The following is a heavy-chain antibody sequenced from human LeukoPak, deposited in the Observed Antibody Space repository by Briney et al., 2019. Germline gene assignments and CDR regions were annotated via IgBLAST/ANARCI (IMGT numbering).Heavy chain of an antibody. CDR2: IYYSGST. V-gene: IGHV4-39*01. Sequence: PSETLSLTCTVSGGSISSSSYYWGWIRQPPGKGLEWIGSIYYSGSTYYNPSLKSRVTISVDTSKNQFSLKLSSVTAADTAVYYCARGGAYDFWSGYSKRGLTDAFDIWGQGTMVTVSS. CDR1: GGSISSSSYY. CDR3: ARGGAYDFWSGYSKRGLTDAFDI. D-gene: IGHD3-3*01. J-gene: IGHJ3*02.